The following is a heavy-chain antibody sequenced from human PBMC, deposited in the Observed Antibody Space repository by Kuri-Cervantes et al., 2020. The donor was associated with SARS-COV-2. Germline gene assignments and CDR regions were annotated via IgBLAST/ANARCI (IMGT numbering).Heavy chain of an antibody. V-gene: IGHV3-23*01. CDR1: GFTFSSSA. CDR2: ISGSGDNT. D-gene: IGHD2-2*02. CDR3: ARYCSSVSCYSLRAILDY. Sequence: ETLSLTCAASGFTFSSSAMSWVRQAPGKGLEWVSDISGSGDNTYYADSVKGRFTISRDNSKNTLYLQMNSLRAEDTAVYYCARYCSSVSCYSLRAILDYWGPGTLVTVSS. J-gene: IGHJ4*02.